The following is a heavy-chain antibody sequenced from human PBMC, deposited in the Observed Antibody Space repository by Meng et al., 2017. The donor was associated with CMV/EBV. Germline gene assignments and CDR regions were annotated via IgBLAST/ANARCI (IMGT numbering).Heavy chain of an antibody. D-gene: IGHD2-2*01. J-gene: IGHJ6*02. CDR2: IYSGGSST. CDR1: GFTVSSNE. V-gene: IGHV3-23*03. Sequence: GESLKISCAASGFTVSSNEMSWVRQAPGKGLEWVSVIYSGGSSTYYADSVKGRFTISRDNSKNTLYLQMNSLRAEDTAVYYCAKFEYQLLRYYYYYYYGMDVWGQGTTVTVSS. CDR3: AKFEYQLLRYYYYYYYGMDV.